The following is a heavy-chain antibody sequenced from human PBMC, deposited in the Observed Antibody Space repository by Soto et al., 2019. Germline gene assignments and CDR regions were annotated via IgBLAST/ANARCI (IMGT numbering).Heavy chain of an antibody. CDR3: ARVYEWLGGVDY. J-gene: IGHJ4*02. D-gene: IGHD6-19*01. CDR1: GFTFSGSE. V-gene: IGHV3-48*03. Sequence: EVQLVESGGGLVQPGGSLRLSCAASGFTFSGSEMNWVRQAPGKGPEWVSYISDSGTTIYYADSVRGRFTISRDNTKNSLYLQMNSLRAEDTAVYYCARVYEWLGGVDYWGQGTLVTVSS. CDR2: ISDSGTTI.